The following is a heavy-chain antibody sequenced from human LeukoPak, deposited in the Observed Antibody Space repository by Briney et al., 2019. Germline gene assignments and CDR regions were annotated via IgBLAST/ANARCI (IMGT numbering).Heavy chain of an antibody. CDR2: INPNSGGT. J-gene: IGHJ5*02. CDR3: ARDFAAGTGWFDP. D-gene: IGHD6-13*01. Sequence: ASVKVSCKASGYTFTGYYMHWGRQAPGQGLEWMGWINPNSGGTNYAQKFQGRVTMTRDTSISTAYMELSRLRSDDTAVYYCARDFAAGTGWFDPWGQGTLVTVSS. V-gene: IGHV1-2*02. CDR1: GYTFTGYY.